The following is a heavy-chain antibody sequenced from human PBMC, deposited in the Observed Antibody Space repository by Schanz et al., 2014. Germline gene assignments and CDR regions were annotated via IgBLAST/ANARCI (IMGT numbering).Heavy chain of an antibody. D-gene: IGHD1-1*01. CDR1: GGSISSEY. Sequence: QVQLQESGPALVKPSETLSLTCTVSGGSISSEYWSWIRQPAGKGLEWIGRIYNSGKTNYNPSLESRVSMSVDTSKKQLSLKLRSVSAADTAVYYCARVGSDWNRGIYYYYGMDVWGQGTTVTVSS. J-gene: IGHJ6*02. V-gene: IGHV4-4*07. CDR2: IYNSGKT. CDR3: ARVGSDWNRGIYYYYGMDV.